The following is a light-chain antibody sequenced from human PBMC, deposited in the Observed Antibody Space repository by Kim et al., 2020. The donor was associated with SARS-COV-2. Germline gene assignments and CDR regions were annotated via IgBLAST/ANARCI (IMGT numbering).Light chain of an antibody. J-gene: IGLJ3*02. V-gene: IGLV3-19*01. CDR2: GIN. CDR1: SLRSNY. CDR3: NSRDSSGNQWV. Sequence: SSELTQDPAVSVALGQTVRITCQGDSLRSNYASWYQQKPGQAPVLVIYGINNRPSGIPDRFSGSSSGNTASLTIPGAQAEDEADYYCNSRDSSGNQWVFG.